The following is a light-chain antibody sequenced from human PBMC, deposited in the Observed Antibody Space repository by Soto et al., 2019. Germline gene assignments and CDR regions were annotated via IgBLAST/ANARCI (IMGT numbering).Light chain of an antibody. V-gene: IGKV3-11*01. CDR2: DAS. Sequence: EIVLTQSPATLSLSPGERATLSCRASQSVSSYLAWYQQKPGQAPRLLIYDASNRATGIPARFSGSGSGTDFTLTISSLEPEDFAVYYCQQYYDTPWTFGQGTKVELK. CDR1: QSVSSY. CDR3: QQYYDTPWT. J-gene: IGKJ1*01.